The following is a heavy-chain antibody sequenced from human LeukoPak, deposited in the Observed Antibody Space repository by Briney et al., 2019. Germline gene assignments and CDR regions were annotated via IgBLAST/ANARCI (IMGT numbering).Heavy chain of an antibody. CDR3: ARGPPSRYCSSTSCYLMGYYYYYYMDV. CDR1: GGSISSGSYY. J-gene: IGHJ6*03. Sequence: SETLSLTCTVSGGSISSGSYYWSWIRQPAGKGLEWIGRIYTSGSTNYNPSLKSRVTISVDTSKNQFSLKLSSVTAADKAVYDCARGPPSRYCSSTSCYLMGYYYYYYMDVWGKGTTVTVSS. D-gene: IGHD2-2*01. CDR2: IYTSGST. V-gene: IGHV4-61*02.